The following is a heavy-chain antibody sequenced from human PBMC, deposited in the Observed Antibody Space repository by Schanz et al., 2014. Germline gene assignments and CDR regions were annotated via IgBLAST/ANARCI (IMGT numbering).Heavy chain of an antibody. Sequence: VQLLESGGGLVQPGGSLRLSCAASGFTFSSNAMCWVRQAPGKGLAWVAVTSYDGGTKSYADSVKGRFTISRDNSKNTLYLQMNSLRSEDTAVYYCARGGRLRFHWFFDLWGRGTLVTVSS. J-gene: IGHJ2*01. D-gene: IGHD1-26*01. V-gene: IGHV3-30*14. CDR3: ARGGRLRFHWFFDL. CDR2: TSYDGGTK. CDR1: GFTFSSNA.